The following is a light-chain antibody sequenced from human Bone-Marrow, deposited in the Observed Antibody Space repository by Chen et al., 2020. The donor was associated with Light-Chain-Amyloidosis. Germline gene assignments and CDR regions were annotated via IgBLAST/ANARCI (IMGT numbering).Light chain of an antibody. CDR3: QSADSSGTYEVI. CDR1: DLPTKY. CDR2: RGT. Sequence: SYELPQPPSVSVSPGQPARITCSGDDLPTKYAYWYQQKPGQAPVLVIHRGTERPSGISERFSGSSSGTTATLTISGVQAEDEADYHCQSADSSGTYEVIFGGGTKLTVL. J-gene: IGLJ2*01. V-gene: IGLV3-25*03.